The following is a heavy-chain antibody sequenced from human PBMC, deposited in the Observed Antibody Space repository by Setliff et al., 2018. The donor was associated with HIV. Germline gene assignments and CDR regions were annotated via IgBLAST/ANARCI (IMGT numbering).Heavy chain of an antibody. CDR2: IYTSGST. CDR1: GGSISSYY. CDR3: AGVSVDSSGWYGQKSDPKDAFDI. J-gene: IGHJ3*02. V-gene: IGHV4-4*07. Sequence: SETLSLTCTVSGGSISSYYWSWIRQPAGKGLEWIGRIYTSGSTNYNPSLKSRVTMSVDTSKNQFSLKLSSVTAADTAVYYCAGVSVDSSGWYGQKSDPKDAFDIWGQGTMVTVSS. D-gene: IGHD6-19*01.